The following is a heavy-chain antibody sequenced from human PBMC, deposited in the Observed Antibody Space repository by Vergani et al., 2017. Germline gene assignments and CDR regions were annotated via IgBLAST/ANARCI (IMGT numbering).Heavy chain of an antibody. V-gene: IGHV3-30*18. CDR2: ISYDGSNK. CDR3: AKGPGLYDSSGYYLHHDDS. J-gene: IGHJ4*02. Sequence: VQLLESGGGVVQPGRSLRLSCAASGFTFSGYGMHWVRQAPGKGLEWVAVISYDGSNKYYVDSVKGRFTISRDNPKNTLYLQMNSLRVEDTAVYYCAKGPGLYDSSGYYLHHDDSWGQGTLVTVSS. D-gene: IGHD3-22*01. CDR1: GFTFSGYG.